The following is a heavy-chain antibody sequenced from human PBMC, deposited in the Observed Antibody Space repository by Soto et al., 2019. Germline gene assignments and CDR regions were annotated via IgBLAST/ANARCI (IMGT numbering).Heavy chain of an antibody. CDR2: INHSGST. CDR3: ASSGRYYDFWSGRGYDYYYYYGMDV. Sequence: SETLSLTCAVYGGSFSGYYWSWIRQPPGKGLEWIGEINHSGSTNYNPSLKSRVTISVDTSKNQFSLKLSSVTAADTAVYYCASSGRYYDFWSGRGYDYYYYYGMDVWGQGTTVTVSS. CDR1: GGSFSGYY. D-gene: IGHD3-3*01. J-gene: IGHJ6*02. V-gene: IGHV4-34*01.